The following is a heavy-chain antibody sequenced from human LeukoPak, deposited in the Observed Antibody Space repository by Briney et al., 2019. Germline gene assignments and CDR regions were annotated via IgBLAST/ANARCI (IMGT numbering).Heavy chain of an antibody. V-gene: IGHV4-4*07. CDR2: IYTSGST. J-gene: IGHJ4*02. CDR3: ARDPDY. CDR1: GGSISSYY. Sequence: SETLSLTCTVSGGSISSYYWSWMRQPAGKGLEWTGRIYTSGSTNYNPSLKSRVTMSVDTSKNQFSLKLSSVTAADTAVYYCARDPDYWGQGTLVTVSS.